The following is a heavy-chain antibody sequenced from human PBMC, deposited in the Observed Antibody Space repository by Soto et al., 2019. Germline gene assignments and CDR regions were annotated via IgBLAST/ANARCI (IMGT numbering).Heavy chain of an antibody. CDR2: IIPIFGTA. Sequence: SVKVTCEASGGTFRSCAISWVRQAPGQGLEWMGGIIPIFGTANYAQKFQGRVPITADESTSTAYMELSSLRSEDTAVYYCARDPLRVRRGTYYDRSGSYYYYYYGMDVWGQGTTVTVSS. V-gene: IGHV1-69*13. CDR1: GGTFRSCA. J-gene: IGHJ6*02. D-gene: IGHD3-22*01. CDR3: ARDPLRVRRGTYYDRSGSYYYYYYGMDV.